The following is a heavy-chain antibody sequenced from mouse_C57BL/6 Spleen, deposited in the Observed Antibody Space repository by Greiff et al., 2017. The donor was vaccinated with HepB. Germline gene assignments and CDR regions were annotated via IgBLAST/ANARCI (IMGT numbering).Heavy chain of an antibody. CDR3: ARSYYSNYYWYFDV. Sequence: EVQLQQSGPELVKPGASVKISCKASGYTFTDYYMNWVKQSHGKSLEWIGDINPNNGGTSYNQKFKGKATLTVDKSSSTAYMELRSLTSEDSAVYYCARSYYSNYYWYFDVWGTGTTVTVSS. CDR1: GYTFTDYY. V-gene: IGHV1-26*01. D-gene: IGHD2-5*01. J-gene: IGHJ1*03. CDR2: INPNNGGT.